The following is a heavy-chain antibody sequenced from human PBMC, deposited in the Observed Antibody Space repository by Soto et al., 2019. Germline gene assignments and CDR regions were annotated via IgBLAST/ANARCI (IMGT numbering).Heavy chain of an antibody. J-gene: IGHJ4*02. V-gene: IGHV3-53*01. CDR3: ARGFPHSYVDY. Sequence: GGSLRLSCAASGFTVSSSYMSWVRQAPGKGLEWVSVICSGGSTYYADSVKGRFTISRDNSKNTLYLQMNSLRAEDTAVYYCARGFPHSYVDYWGQGTLVTISS. CDR1: GFTVSSSY. CDR2: ICSGGST.